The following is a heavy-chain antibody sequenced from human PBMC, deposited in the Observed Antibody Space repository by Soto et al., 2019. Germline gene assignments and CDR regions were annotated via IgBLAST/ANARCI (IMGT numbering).Heavy chain of an antibody. V-gene: IGHV1-69*08. CDR2: IILLLDTT. D-gene: IGHD3-22*01. J-gene: IGHJ5*02. CDR3: STNYYDSSGYDNWFDP. CDR1: GGTFSNDI. Sequence: ASVKVSCKTSGGTFSNDIITWVRQAPGQGLEWMGRIILLLDTTNYAQKFQGRVTITADKSTGTAYMELNSLKTEDTAVYYCSTNYYDSSGYDNWFDPWGQGTLVTVSS.